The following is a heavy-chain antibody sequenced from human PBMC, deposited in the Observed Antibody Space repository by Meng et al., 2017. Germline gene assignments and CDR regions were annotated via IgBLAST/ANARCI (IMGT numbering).Heavy chain of an antibody. Sequence: GELGQAEGEVKKPGSSVKVSWKASGGTVSSYAISWVRQAPGQGFEWMGGIIPIFGTANYAQKFQGRVTITADKSTSTAYMELSSLRSEDTAVYYCARDKRPSSSWYGNWFDPWGQGTLVTVSS. CDR3: ARDKRPSSSWYGNWFDP. CDR2: IIPIFGTA. D-gene: IGHD6-13*01. CDR1: GGTVSSYA. J-gene: IGHJ5*02. V-gene: IGHV1-69*06.